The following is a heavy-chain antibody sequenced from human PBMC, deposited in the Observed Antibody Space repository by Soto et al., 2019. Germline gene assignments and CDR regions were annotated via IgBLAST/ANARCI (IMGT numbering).Heavy chain of an antibody. J-gene: IGHJ4*02. Sequence: GGSLILSCAASGCTFSSYAMSWVSQATGKGLEWVSAISGSGGSTYYADSVKGRFTISRDNSKNTLYLQMNSLRAEDTAVYYCAKWDGADCSSTSCYLNYFDYWGQGTLVTVSS. CDR1: GCTFSSYA. V-gene: IGHV3-23*01. D-gene: IGHD2-2*01. CDR3: AKWDGADCSSTSCYLNYFDY. CDR2: ISGSGGST.